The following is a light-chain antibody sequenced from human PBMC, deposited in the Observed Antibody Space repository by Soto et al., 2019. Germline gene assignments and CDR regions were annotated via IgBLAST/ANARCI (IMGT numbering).Light chain of an antibody. Sequence: DIQMTQSPSTLSASIGDRVTITCRASQSISSWLAWYQQKPGKAPKFLIYDASSLESGVPSRFSGCGSGTEFTLTISILQPDDFATYYCQQYNSYWTFGQGTKVEIK. CDR3: QQYNSYWT. CDR2: DAS. CDR1: QSISSW. J-gene: IGKJ1*01. V-gene: IGKV1-5*01.